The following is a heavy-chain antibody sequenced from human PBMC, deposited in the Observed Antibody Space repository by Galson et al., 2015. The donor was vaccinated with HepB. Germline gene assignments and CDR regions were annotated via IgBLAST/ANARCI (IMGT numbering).Heavy chain of an antibody. CDR3: ARWAIRGQSEFEY. J-gene: IGHJ4*02. CDR1: AFVFGDSE. CDR2: IRSRGSGGAT. D-gene: IGHD2-2*01. V-gene: IGHV3-49*04. Sequence: SLRLSCATSAFVFGDSEMSWVRQAPGKGLEWVASIRSRGSGGATEYAASVKDRFTISRDDSKNIVHLQMNSLKIEDTAVYYCARWAIRGQSEFEYWGQGTLVTVSS.